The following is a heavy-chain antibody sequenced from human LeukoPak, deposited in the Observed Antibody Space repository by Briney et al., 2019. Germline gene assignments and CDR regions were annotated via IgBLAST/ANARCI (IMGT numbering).Heavy chain of an antibody. V-gene: IGHV3-7*01. J-gene: IGHJ6*03. CDR1: GFTFSSYW. CDR2: IKQDGSEK. CDR3: ARMPLPYYYSYYMDV. D-gene: IGHD2-2*01. Sequence: PGGSLRLSCAPSGFTFSSYWMSSGRQAPGEGLEWVPNIKQDGSEKYYVDSVKGRFTISRDNAKNSLYLQMNSLTADDTAVYYCARMPLPYYYSYYMDVWGKGTTVTVSS.